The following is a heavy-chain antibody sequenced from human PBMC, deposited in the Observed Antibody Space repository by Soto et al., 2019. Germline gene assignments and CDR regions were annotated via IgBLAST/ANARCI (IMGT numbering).Heavy chain of an antibody. Sequence: SETLSLTCTVSGGSISSYYWSWIRRPPGKGLEWIGYIYYSGSTNYNPSLKSRVTISVDTSKNQFSLKLSSVTAADTAVYYCARWRYVYSFDYWGQGTLVTVSS. D-gene: IGHD5-18*01. V-gene: IGHV4-59*01. CDR2: IYYSGST. J-gene: IGHJ4*02. CDR1: GGSISSYY. CDR3: ARWRYVYSFDY.